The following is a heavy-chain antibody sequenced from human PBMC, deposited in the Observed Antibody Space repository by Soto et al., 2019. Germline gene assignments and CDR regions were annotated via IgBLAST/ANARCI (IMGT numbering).Heavy chain of an antibody. Sequence: SLRRSWSPSGFTFRSYAMNWVRQATGNGPEWISGISGSGDTAYPANSVKCPFTISRYNSKNKLYLQVISLRAEDTAVYYCTKGYGASHYTFECWGQGTQVNAST. J-gene: IGHJ4*02. D-gene: IGHD1-26*01. CDR3: TKGYGASHYTFEC. CDR2: ISGSGDTA. CDR1: GFTFRSYA. V-gene: IGHV3-23*01.